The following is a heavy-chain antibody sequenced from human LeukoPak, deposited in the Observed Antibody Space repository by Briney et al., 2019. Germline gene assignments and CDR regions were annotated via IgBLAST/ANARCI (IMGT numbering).Heavy chain of an antibody. CDR2: IYYSGST. CDR1: GGSISSYY. Sequence: SETLSLTCTVSGGSISSYYWSWIRQPPGKGLEWIGYIYYSGSTNYNPSLKSRVTISVVTSKNQFSLKLSSVTAADTAVYYCARQKGYGSGLGYFDYWGQGTLVTVSS. D-gene: IGHD3-10*01. J-gene: IGHJ4*02. CDR3: ARQKGYGSGLGYFDY. V-gene: IGHV4-59*08.